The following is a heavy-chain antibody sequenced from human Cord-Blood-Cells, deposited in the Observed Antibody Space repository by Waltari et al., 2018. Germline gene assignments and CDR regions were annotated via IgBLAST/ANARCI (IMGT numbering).Heavy chain of an antibody. CDR3: ARGAMDGNINWFDP. D-gene: IGHD1-1*01. Sequence: QVQLVQSGAEVKKPGASVKVSCKASGYTFTSYDINWVRQATGQGLEWMGWKKPNSGNTGYAQKCQGRVTITRNTSIITAYMELSSLRSEDTAVYYCARGAMDGNINWFDPWGQGTLVTVSS. CDR2: KKPNSGNT. CDR1: GYTFTSYD. V-gene: IGHV1-8*03. J-gene: IGHJ5*02.